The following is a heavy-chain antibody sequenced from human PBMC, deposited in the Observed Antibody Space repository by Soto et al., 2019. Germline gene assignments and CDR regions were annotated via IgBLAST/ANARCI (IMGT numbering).Heavy chain of an antibody. J-gene: IGHJ4*02. CDR2: VSIGGST. D-gene: IGHD2-15*01. V-gene: IGHV3-23*01. CDR1: GFTFSSYA. CDR3: AKRRGAGGHFDY. Sequence: GSLTLSCAASGFTFSSYAMGLVRQGPGKGLEWVAVVSIGGSTHYADSVRGRFTISRDNSKNTLSLQMNSLTAEDTAVYFCAKRRGAGGHFDYWGQGALVTVSS.